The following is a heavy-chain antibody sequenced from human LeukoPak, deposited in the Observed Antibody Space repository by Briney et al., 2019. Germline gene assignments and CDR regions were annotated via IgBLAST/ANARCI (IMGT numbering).Heavy chain of an antibody. CDR1: GGSFSGYY. Sequence: PSETLSLTCAVYGGSFSGYYWSWIRQPPGKGLEWIGEINHSGSTNYNPSLKSRVTISVDTSKNQFSLKLSSVTAAHTAVYYCARVASLYRINYFDYWGQGTLVTVSS. CDR2: INHSGST. V-gene: IGHV4-34*01. D-gene: IGHD2-21*01. CDR3: ARVASLYRINYFDY. J-gene: IGHJ4*02.